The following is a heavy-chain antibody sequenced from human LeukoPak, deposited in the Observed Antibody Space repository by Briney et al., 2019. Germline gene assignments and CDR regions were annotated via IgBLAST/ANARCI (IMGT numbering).Heavy chain of an antibody. Sequence: SETLSLTCSVSGDSISSYYWNWIRQPPGKGLEWIGYIFYSGSTDYNPSLKSRVSISVDTSKNQFSLKLSSVTAADTAVYYCARVLRSNWNYEFAYWGQGTLVTVSS. CDR1: GDSISSYY. D-gene: IGHD1-7*01. V-gene: IGHV4-59*01. CDR2: IFYSGST. J-gene: IGHJ4*02. CDR3: ARVLRSNWNYEFAY.